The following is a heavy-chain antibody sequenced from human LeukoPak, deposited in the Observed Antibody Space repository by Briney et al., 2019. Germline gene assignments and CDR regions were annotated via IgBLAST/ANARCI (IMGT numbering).Heavy chain of an antibody. Sequence: GASVKVSCQASGYTFTGYYMHWVRQAPGQGLEWMGWINPNSGGANYAQKFQGRVTMTRDTSISTAYMELSRLRSDGTAVYYCAREGWRGGSCYFYHYWGQGTLVTVSS. CDR2: INPNSGGA. CDR3: AREGWRGGSCYFYHY. J-gene: IGHJ4*02. V-gene: IGHV1-2*02. CDR1: GYTFTGYY. D-gene: IGHD2-15*01.